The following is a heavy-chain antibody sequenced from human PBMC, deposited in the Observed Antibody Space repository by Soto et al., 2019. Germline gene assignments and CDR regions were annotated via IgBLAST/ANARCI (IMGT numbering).Heavy chain of an antibody. CDR2: ISSSSGTK. CDR3: ARCVDIVATIAMPDY. Sequence: GGSLRLSWGAAGVRFGAYSRNWVRQAPGKGLEWVSYISSSSGTKYYADSVKGRFTISRDNSKNTLYLQMNSLRAEDTAVYYCARCVDIVATIAMPDYWGQGTLVTVSS. CDR1: GVRFGAYS. J-gene: IGHJ4*02. V-gene: IGHV3-48*01. D-gene: IGHD5-12*01.